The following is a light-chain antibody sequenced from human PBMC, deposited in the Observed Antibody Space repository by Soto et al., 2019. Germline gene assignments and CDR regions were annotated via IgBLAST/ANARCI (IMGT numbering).Light chain of an antibody. CDR3: SSHSRSTVVL. CDR1: SSDVGAYNY. Sequence: QSVLTQPASVSGSPGQSIAISCTGTSSDVGAYNYVSWYQQHPGKAPKVVIYDVTNRPSGVSTRFSGSKSGNTASLTISGLQAEDEADYYCSSHSRSTVVLFGGGTKLTVL. V-gene: IGLV2-14*03. CDR2: DVT. J-gene: IGLJ2*01.